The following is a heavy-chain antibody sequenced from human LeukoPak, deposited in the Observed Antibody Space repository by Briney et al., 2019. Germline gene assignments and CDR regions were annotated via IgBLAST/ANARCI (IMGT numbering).Heavy chain of an antibody. CDR1: GFTFSSYA. V-gene: IGHV3-23*01. D-gene: IGHD3-3*01. Sequence: GGSLRLSCAASGFTFSSYAMSWVRQAPGKGLEWVSAISGSGGSTYYADSVKGRFTISRDNSKNTLYLQMNSLRAEDTAVYYCAKGYYDFWSGYYTFDYWGQGTLVTVSS. CDR2: ISGSGGST. CDR3: AKGYYDFWSGYYTFDY. J-gene: IGHJ4*02.